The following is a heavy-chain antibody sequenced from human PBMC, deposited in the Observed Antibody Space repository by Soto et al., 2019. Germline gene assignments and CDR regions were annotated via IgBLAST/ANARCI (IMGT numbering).Heavy chain of an antibody. CDR1: GGSISSSSYY. CDR3: ARQAVGATKG. J-gene: IGHJ4*02. V-gene: IGHV4-39*01. CDR2: IYYSGST. Sequence: PSETLSLTCTVSGGSISSSSYYWGWIRQPPGKGLEWIGSIYYSGSTYYNPSLKSRVTISVDTSKNQFSLKLNSVTAADTAVYFCARQAVGATKGWGQGTLVTVSS. D-gene: IGHD1-26*01.